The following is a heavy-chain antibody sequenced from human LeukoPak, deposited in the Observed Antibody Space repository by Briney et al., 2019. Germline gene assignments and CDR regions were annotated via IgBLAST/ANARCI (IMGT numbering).Heavy chain of an antibody. D-gene: IGHD7-27*01. J-gene: IGHJ3*02. CDR3: ARDHYFLTGDSYDAFDI. CDR2: ISGSGGST. V-gene: IGHV3-23*01. Sequence: GGSLRLSCAASGFTFSSYAMSWVRQAPGKGLEWVSGISGSGGSTYYADSVKGRFTISRDNSKSTLYLQMNSLRAEDTAVYYCARDHYFLTGDSYDAFDIWGQGTMVTVSS. CDR1: GFTFSSYA.